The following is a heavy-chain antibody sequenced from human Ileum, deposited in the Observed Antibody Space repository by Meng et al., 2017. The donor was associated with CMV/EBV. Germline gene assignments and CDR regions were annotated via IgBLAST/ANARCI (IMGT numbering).Heavy chain of an antibody. V-gene: IGHV4-30-4*08. CDR1: GASIIKGDYY. J-gene: IGHJ4*02. Sequence: PGRVKPAXPPSPPCAFSGASIIKGDYYWSWIRQSPVKGLEWIGYIYYSGSTYYNPSLKSRLIISVDTSKNQFSLKLSSVTAADTAVYFCARGVNYYPISGYKYYDQWGQGTLVTVSS. CDR2: IYYSGST. D-gene: IGHD3-22*01. CDR3: ARGVNYYPISGYKYYDQ.